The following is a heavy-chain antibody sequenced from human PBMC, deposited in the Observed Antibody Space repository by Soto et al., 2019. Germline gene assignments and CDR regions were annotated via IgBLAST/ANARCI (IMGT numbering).Heavy chain of an antibody. J-gene: IGHJ6*02. CDR3: ARDSYPYSSSVLAQVDGMDV. Sequence: GGSLRLSCAASGFTFSSYGMHWVRQAPGKGLEWVAVIWYDGSNKYYADSVKGRFTISRENSKNTLYLQMNSLRAEDTAVYYCARDSYPYSSSVLAQVDGMDVWGQGTTVTVSS. V-gene: IGHV3-33*01. CDR2: IWYDGSNK. CDR1: GFTFSSYG. D-gene: IGHD6-6*01.